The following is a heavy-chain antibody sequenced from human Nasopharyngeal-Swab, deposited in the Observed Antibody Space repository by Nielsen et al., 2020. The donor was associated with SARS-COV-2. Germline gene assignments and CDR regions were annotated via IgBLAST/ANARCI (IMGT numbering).Heavy chain of an antibody. CDR1: GYTFTGYY. D-gene: IGHD3-22*01. CDR3: ARGSSYDSSGYYSHYYYGMDV. CDR2: INPNSGGT. J-gene: IGHJ6*02. V-gene: IGHV1-2*04. Sequence: ASVKVSCKASGYTFTGYYMHWVRQAPGQGLEWMGWINPNSGGTNYAQKFQGWVTMTRDTSISTAYMELSRLRSGDTAVYYCARGSSYDSSGYYSHYYYGMDVWGQGTTVTVSS.